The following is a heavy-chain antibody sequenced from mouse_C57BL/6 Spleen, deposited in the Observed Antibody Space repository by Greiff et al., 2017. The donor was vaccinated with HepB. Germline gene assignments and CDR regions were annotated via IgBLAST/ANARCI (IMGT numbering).Heavy chain of an antibody. V-gene: IGHV1-59*01. Sequence: VQLQQSGAELVRPGTSVKLSCKASGYTFTSYWMHWVKQRPGQGLEWIGVIDPSDSYTNYNQKFKGKATLTVDTSSSTAYMQLSSLTSEASAVNYCARGETGTVVAPFAYWGQGTLVTVSA. CDR1: GYTFTSYW. D-gene: IGHD1-1*01. J-gene: IGHJ3*01. CDR2: IDPSDSYT. CDR3: ARGETGTVVAPFAY.